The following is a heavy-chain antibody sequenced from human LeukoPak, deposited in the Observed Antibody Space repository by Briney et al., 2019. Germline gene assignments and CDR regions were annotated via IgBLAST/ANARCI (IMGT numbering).Heavy chain of an antibody. V-gene: IGHV3-30-3*01. J-gene: IGHJ4*02. CDR2: ISYDGSNK. Sequence: GGSLRLSCAASGFTFSSYAMHWVRQAPSKGLEWVAVISYDGSNKYYADSVKGRFTISRDNSKNTLYLQMNSLRAEDTAVYYCARVYSIVVPLPFDYWGQGTLVTVSS. CDR3: ARVYSIVVPLPFDY. D-gene: IGHD3-22*01. CDR1: GFTFSSYA.